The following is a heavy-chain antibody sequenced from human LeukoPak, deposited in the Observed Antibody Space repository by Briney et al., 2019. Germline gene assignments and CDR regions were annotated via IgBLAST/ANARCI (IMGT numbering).Heavy chain of an antibody. CDR1: GYTFTSYD. Sequence: ASVKVSCKASGYTFTSYDINWVRQATGQGLEWMGWMNPNSGGTNYAQKFQGRVTMTRDTSISTAYMELSRLRSDDTAVYYCARVICSGDRCYPPSAVDIWGQGTMVTVSS. CDR2: MNPNSGGT. CDR3: ARVICSGDRCYPPSAVDI. V-gene: IGHV1-2*02. D-gene: IGHD2-15*01. J-gene: IGHJ3*02.